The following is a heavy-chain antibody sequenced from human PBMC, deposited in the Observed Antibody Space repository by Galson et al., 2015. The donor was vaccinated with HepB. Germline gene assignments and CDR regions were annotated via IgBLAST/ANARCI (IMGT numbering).Heavy chain of an antibody. CDR1: GYSFTSYW. Sequence: QSGAEVKKPGESLRISCKGSGYSFTSYWISWVRQMPGKGLEWMGIIDPGDSYTKYNPSFQGQVTISADKSISTAYLQWSSLKASDTAKYYCARHEVGSYAPYAYYGMDVWGQGTTVTVPS. V-gene: IGHV5-51*01. J-gene: IGHJ6*02. D-gene: IGHD3-16*01. CDR3: ARHEVGSYAPYAYYGMDV. CDR2: IDPGDSYT.